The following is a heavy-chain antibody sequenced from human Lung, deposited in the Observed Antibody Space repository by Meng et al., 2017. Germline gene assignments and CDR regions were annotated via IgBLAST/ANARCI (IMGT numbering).Heavy chain of an antibody. CDR3: ARFDISSSGRGDY. Sequence: VQLQVSDPDLVQPAGPLPLPGAVSGGSITSSTWWSWVRQTPGKGLEWFGEIFHSGSTNYNPPLESRVTISVDKSKNQFSLKVYSVTAADTATYYCARFDISSSGRGDYWGQGILVTVSS. CDR2: IFHSGST. CDR1: GGSITSSTW. V-gene: IGHV4-4*02. J-gene: IGHJ4*02. D-gene: IGHD1-26*01.